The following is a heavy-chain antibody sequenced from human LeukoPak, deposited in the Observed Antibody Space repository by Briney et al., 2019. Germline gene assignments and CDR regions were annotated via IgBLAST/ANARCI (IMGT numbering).Heavy chain of an antibody. CDR3: AREAVVAATFDY. V-gene: IGHV1-2*02. J-gene: IGHJ4*02. CDR2: INPNSGGT. CDR1: GNTFTGCY. D-gene: IGHD2-15*01. Sequence: ASVKVSCKASGNTFTGCYMHWVRQAPGQGLEWMGWINPNSGGTNYAQKFQGRVTMTRDTSISAAYMELSRLRSDDTAVYYCAREAVVAATFDYWGQGTLVTVSS.